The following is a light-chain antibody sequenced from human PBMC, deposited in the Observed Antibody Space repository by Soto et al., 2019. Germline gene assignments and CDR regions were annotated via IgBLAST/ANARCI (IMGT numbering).Light chain of an antibody. Sequence: EIVLTQSPGTLSVSPGDRVTLSCRASQSISINLAWYQHKPGQAPRLLIHAGSTRATGIPARISGSGSGTEFTLTISSLQSEDFAVYYCLQFRNWPWTFGQGTKVDIK. V-gene: IGKV3D-15*01. CDR1: QSISIN. CDR3: LQFRNWPWT. CDR2: AGS. J-gene: IGKJ1*01.